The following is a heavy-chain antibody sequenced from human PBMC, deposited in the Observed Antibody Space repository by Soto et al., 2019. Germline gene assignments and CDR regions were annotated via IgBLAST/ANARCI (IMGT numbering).Heavy chain of an antibody. CDR1: GFTFSSYG. Sequence: PGGSLRLSCAASGFTFSSYGMHWVRQAPGKGLEWVAVISYDGSNKYYADSVKGRFTISRDNSKNTLYLQMNSLRAEDTAVYYYAKEISSGFWSGYSSVDGMDVWGQGTTVTVSS. D-gene: IGHD3-3*01. J-gene: IGHJ6*02. CDR2: ISYDGSNK. V-gene: IGHV3-30*18. CDR3: AKEISSGFWSGYSSVDGMDV.